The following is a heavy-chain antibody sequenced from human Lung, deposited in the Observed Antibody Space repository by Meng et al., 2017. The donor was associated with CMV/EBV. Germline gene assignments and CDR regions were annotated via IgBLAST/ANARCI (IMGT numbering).Heavy chain of an antibody. CDR3: ARGRGGLGSGYGMDV. J-gene: IGHJ6*02. CDR2: IYYIGNP. V-gene: IGHV4-30-4*08. CDR1: GGSFNSNALF. D-gene: IGHD1-26*01. Sequence: GGSFNSNALFCRWIRQPPGKGLEWIGYIYYIGNPYYNPSLQSRVTISVDTSKNQFSLKLNSVTAADTAVYYCARGRGGLGSGYGMDVWGQGTTVTVSS.